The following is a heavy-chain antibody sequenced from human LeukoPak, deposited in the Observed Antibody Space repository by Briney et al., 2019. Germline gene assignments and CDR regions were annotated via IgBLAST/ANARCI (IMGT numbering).Heavy chain of an antibody. CDR3: ARDLPTGTYRAYFDN. D-gene: IGHD1-26*01. CDR2: ISGSGGST. J-gene: IGHJ4*02. Sequence: PGGSLRLSCAASGITFSTYAMSWVRQAPGKGLEWVSGISGSGGSTYYADSVKGRFTISRDNAENSLYLQMNSLRAEDTAVYYCARDLPTGTYRAYFDNWGQGTLVTVSS. V-gene: IGHV3-23*01. CDR1: GITFSTYA.